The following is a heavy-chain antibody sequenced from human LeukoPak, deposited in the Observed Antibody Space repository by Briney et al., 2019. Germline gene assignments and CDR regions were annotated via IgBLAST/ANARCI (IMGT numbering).Heavy chain of an antibody. CDR1: GFAFSSYA. J-gene: IGHJ2*01. Sequence: GGSLRLSCAASGFAFSSYAMHWVRQAPGKGLEWVANIKQDGSEKYYVDSVRGRFTISRDNTKDSLFLQMDSLRVEDTAVYYCARVAFFYYYFDLWGRGTLVTVSS. CDR2: IKQDGSEK. CDR3: ARVAFFYYYFDL. V-gene: IGHV3-7*01.